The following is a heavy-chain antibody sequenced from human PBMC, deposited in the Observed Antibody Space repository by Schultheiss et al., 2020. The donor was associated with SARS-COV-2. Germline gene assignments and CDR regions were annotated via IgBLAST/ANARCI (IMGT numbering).Heavy chain of an antibody. J-gene: IGHJ4*02. CDR1: GFTFDDYA. CDR2: ISSSSSYI. CDR3: ARDSSGCLEAEFDY. D-gene: IGHD3-22*01. V-gene: IGHV3-21*04. Sequence: GGSLRLSCAASGFTFDDYAMHWVRQAPGKGLEWVSSISSSSSYIYYADSVKGRFTISRDNAKNSLYLQMNSLRAEDTAVYYCARDSSGCLEAEFDYWGQGTLVTVSS.